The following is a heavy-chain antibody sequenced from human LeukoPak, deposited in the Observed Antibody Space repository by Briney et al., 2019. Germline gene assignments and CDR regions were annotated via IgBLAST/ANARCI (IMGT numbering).Heavy chain of an antibody. CDR3: ARRGESSDY. V-gene: IGHV4-39*01. CDR2: IYYSGST. CDR1: GGSISSSSYY. Sequence: SETLSLTCTVSGGSISSSSYYWGWIRQPPGKGLEWIGSIYYSGSTYYNPSLKSRVTISVDTSKNQFSLKLSSVTAADTAVYYCARRGESSDYWGQGTLVTVSS. J-gene: IGHJ4*02. D-gene: IGHD3-10*01.